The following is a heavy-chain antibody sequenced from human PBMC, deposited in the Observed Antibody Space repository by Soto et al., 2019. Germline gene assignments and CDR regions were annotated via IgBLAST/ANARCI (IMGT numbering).Heavy chain of an antibody. D-gene: IGHD3-22*01. J-gene: IGHJ3*02. CDR1: GFTXNGAA. CDR2: IVVGSGNT. CDR3: EARGSYYDSLADPYAFDI. V-gene: IGHV1-58*01. Sequence: SXNVSLKASGFTXNGAAVGWVRQARRQRLEWIGWIVVGSGNTNYAQKFQERVTITRDMSASTAYMELSSLRSEDTAVYYCEARGSYYDSLADPYAFDISAQATMVTVPS.